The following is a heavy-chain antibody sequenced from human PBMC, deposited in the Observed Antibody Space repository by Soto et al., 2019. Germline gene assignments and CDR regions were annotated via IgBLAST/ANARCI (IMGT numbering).Heavy chain of an antibody. D-gene: IGHD6-6*01. Sequence: ESGGGVVQPGRSLRLSCAASGFTFSSYGMHWVRQAPGKGLEWVAVISYDGSNKYYADSVKGRFTISRDNSKNTLYLQMNSLRAEDTAVYYCAKVPRSSIAARPLYWGQGTLVTVSS. CDR3: AKVPRSSIAARPLY. CDR1: GFTFSSYG. J-gene: IGHJ4*02. CDR2: ISYDGSNK. V-gene: IGHV3-30*18.